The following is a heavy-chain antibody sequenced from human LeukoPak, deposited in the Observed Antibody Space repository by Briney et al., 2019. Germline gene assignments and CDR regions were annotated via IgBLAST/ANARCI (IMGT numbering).Heavy chain of an antibody. CDR3: AREGRSIPVWCSGGSCYDFDS. Sequence: ASVKVSCKASGYTFTSYDINWVRQATGQGLEWMGWMNPNSGNTGYAQKFQGRVTITRNTSISTAYMELSSLRSEDTAVYYCAREGRSIPVWCSGGSCYDFDSWGQGTLVTVSS. D-gene: IGHD2-15*01. V-gene: IGHV1-8*03. CDR2: MNPNSGNT. CDR1: GYTFTSYD. J-gene: IGHJ4*02.